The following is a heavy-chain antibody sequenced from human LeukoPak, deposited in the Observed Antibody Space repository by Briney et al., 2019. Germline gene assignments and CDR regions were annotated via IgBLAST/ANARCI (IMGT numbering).Heavy chain of an antibody. CDR1: GFTFSSYA. CDR2: ISYDGTNK. D-gene: IGHD3-10*01. J-gene: IGHJ4*02. Sequence: GGSLRLSCAASGFTFSSYALHWVRQAPGKGLERVAVISYDGTNKYHADSVKGRITISRDNSKNTLYLQMNSLRAEDTAVYYCARDSTYYYDSGSSGPHYFDYWGQGTLVTVSS. V-gene: IGHV3-30*01. CDR3: ARDSTYYYDSGSSGPHYFDY.